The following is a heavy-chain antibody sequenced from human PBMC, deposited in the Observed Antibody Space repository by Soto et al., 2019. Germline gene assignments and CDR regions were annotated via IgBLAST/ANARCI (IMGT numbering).Heavy chain of an antibody. J-gene: IGHJ3*02. Sequence: QVQLVESGGGVVQPGRSLRLSCAASGFTFSSYGMHWVRQAPGKGLEWVAVISYDGNNKYYADSVKGRFTISRDNSKNTLYLQMNSLRAEDTAVYYCAKDQDPYSSSSKGIAFDIWGQGTMVTVSS. CDR3: AKDQDPYSSSSKGIAFDI. D-gene: IGHD6-6*01. CDR2: ISYDGNNK. V-gene: IGHV3-30*18. CDR1: GFTFSSYG.